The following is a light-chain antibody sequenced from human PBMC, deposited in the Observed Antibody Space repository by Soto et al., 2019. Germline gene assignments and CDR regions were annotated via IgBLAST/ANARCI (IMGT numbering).Light chain of an antibody. Sequence: IVLAQPPATLSLSRGERATVSCRASQSVSTYLAWYQQKPGQAPRLLIYDASNRATGIPARFSGSGSGTYLTLTISSLEPEDLAIYFSQERKNWLIFGPRTKVDIK. CDR1: QSVSTY. J-gene: IGKJ3*01. CDR3: QERKNWLI. CDR2: DAS. V-gene: IGKV3-11*01.